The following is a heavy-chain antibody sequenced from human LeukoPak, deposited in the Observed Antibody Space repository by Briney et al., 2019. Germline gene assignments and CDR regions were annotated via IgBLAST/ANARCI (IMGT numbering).Heavy chain of an antibody. CDR2: INLNGGST. D-gene: IGHD3-9*01. J-gene: IGHJ4*02. CDR3: ARGGMGVFSPREFDY. Sequence: GGSLRLSCAASGFTFDDYGMSWVRQAPGKGLEWVSGINLNGGSTGYADSVKGRFTISRDNAKNSLYLQMNSLRAEDTALYYCARGGMGVFSPREFDYWGQGTLVTVSS. V-gene: IGHV3-20*04. CDR1: GFTFDDYG.